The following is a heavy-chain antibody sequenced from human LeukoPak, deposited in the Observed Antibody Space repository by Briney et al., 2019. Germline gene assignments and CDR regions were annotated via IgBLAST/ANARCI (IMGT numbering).Heavy chain of an antibody. CDR1: GFTVSSKY. J-gene: IGHJ4*02. D-gene: IGHD5-24*01. CDR2: IYSGGST. Sequence: GGSLTLSCAASGFTVSSKYMSWVRQAPGKGLEWVSVIYSGGSTYYADSVKGRFTISRDNSKNTVYLQVNSLRAEDTAVYYCARESSGWLQLFDYWGQGTLVTVSS. V-gene: IGHV3-66*01. CDR3: ARESSGWLQLFDY.